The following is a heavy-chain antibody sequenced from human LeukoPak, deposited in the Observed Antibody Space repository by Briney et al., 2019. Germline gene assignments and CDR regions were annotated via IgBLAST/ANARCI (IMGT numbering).Heavy chain of an antibody. Sequence: ASVKASCKASGYTFTSYDINWVRQATGQGLEWMGWMNPNSGNTGYAQKFQGRVTMTRNTSISTAYMELSSLRSEDTAVYYCARVIAVAGTNYYYYYMDVWGKGTTVTVSS. CDR3: ARVIAVAGTNYYYYYMDV. D-gene: IGHD6-19*01. J-gene: IGHJ6*03. CDR1: GYTFTSYD. V-gene: IGHV1-8*01. CDR2: MNPNSGNT.